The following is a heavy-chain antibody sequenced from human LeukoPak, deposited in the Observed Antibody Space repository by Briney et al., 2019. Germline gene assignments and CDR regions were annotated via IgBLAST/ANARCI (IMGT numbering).Heavy chain of an antibody. D-gene: IGHD6-6*01. J-gene: IGHJ6*03. V-gene: IGHV3-9*01. CDR3: AKAGIAARGYYYYYMDV. Sequence: GGSLRLSCAASGFSFEAYGMYWVRQAPGKGLEWVSGISWNSGSIGYADSVKGRFTISRDNAKNSLYLQMNSLRAEDTALYYCAKAGIAARGYYYYYMDVWGKGTTVTVSS. CDR2: ISWNSGSI. CDR1: GFSFEAYG.